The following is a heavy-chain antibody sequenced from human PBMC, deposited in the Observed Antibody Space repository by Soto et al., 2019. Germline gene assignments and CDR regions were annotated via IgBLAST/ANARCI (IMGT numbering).Heavy chain of an antibody. J-gene: IGHJ2*01. CDR1: GYTLTELS. V-gene: IGHV1-24*01. CDR2: FDPEDGET. D-gene: IGHD4-17*01. Sequence: ASVKVSCKVSGYTLTELSMHWVRQAPGKGLEWMGGFDPEDGETIYAQKFQGRVTMTEDTSTDTAYMELISLRSEDTAVYYCATAGDYGDYVGDWYFDLWGRGTLVTVSS. CDR3: ATAGDYGDYVGDWYFDL.